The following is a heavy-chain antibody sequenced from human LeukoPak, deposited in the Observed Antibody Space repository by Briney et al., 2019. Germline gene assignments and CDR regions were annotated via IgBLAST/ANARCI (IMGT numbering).Heavy chain of an antibody. J-gene: IGHJ3*02. D-gene: IGHD6-13*01. CDR1: GFTFSSYA. CDR2: ISGSGGST. V-gene: IGHV3-23*01. CDR3: AKDLNLYSSSWYSHSDAFDI. Sequence: GGSLRLSCAASGFTFSSYAMSWVRQAPGKGLEWVSAISGSGGSTYYANSVKGRFTISRDNSKNTLYLQMNSLRAGDTAVYYCAKDLNLYSSSWYSHSDAFDIWGQGTMVTVSS.